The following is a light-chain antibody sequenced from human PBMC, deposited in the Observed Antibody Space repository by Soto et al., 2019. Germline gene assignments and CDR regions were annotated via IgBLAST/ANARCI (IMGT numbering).Light chain of an antibody. V-gene: IGKV3-20*01. Sequence: EIVLTQSPGTLSLSPGERATLSCRASQSVSSSYLAWYQQKPGQAPGLLIYGASSRATGIPDRFSGSGSGTDFTLTISRLEPEDFAVYYCQQYGSSPLTFGGGNKVEIK. CDR3: QQYGSSPLT. CDR2: GAS. CDR1: QSVSSSY. J-gene: IGKJ4*01.